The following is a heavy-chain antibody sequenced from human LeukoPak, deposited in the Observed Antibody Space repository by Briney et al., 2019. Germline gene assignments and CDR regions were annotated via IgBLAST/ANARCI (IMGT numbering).Heavy chain of an antibody. J-gene: IGHJ4*02. CDR3: AKDYPLDY. Sequence: PGGSLRLSCAASGFTFSSYTMHWVRQAPGKGLEWVSAISGSGGSTYYADSVKGRFTISRDNSKNTVYLQMNTLRAKDTAVYYCAKDYPLDYWGQGALVTVSS. V-gene: IGHV3-23*01. CDR2: ISGSGGST. CDR1: GFTFSSYT.